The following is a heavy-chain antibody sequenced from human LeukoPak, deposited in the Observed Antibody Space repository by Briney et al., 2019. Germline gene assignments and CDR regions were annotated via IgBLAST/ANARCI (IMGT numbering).Heavy chain of an antibody. Sequence: GGSLRLSCAGSGFSFGTSWMTWVRQAPGKGLEWVANIKEDASETYYVDSVRGRFTISRDNAERVLYLQMNSLRVEDTAVYYCARETSGPGYWGQGTLVTVSS. CDR1: GFSFGTSW. CDR2: IKEDASET. CDR3: ARETSGPGY. D-gene: IGHD6-25*01. V-gene: IGHV3-7*01. J-gene: IGHJ4*02.